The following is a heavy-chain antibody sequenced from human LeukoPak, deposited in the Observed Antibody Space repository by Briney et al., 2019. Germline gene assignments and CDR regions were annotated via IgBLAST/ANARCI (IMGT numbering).Heavy chain of an antibody. V-gene: IGHV3-74*01. Sequence: PGGSLRLSCAASGFTFSSYWMHWVRHAPGKGLVWVSRINSDGSSTSYADSVKGRFTISRDNAKNTLYLQMNSLRAEDTAVYYCARDTVTTCFDYWGQGTLVTVSS. D-gene: IGHD4-17*01. CDR3: ARDTVTTCFDY. CDR1: GFTFSSYW. J-gene: IGHJ4*02. CDR2: INSDGSST.